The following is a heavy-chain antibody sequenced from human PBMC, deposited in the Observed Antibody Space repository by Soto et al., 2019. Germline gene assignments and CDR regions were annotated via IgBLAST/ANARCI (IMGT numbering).Heavy chain of an antibody. V-gene: IGHV1-46*01. CDR1: GYTFTRTF. CDR3: ARLHSSSHPYFYAY. Sequence: GASVKVCCESSGYTFTRTFMHWGRPAPGPRLERLGVISPNGDTTSYAQMFQGRVTMTRDTSTSTDYMELRSLRSEDTAEYYCARLHSSSHPYFYAYWSQGTLVTVSS. CDR2: ISPNGDTT. J-gene: IGHJ4*02. D-gene: IGHD6-6*01.